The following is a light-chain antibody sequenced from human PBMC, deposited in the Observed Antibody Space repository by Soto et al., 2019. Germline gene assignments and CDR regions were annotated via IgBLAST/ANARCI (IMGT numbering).Light chain of an antibody. CDR1: QGIRSY. V-gene: IGKV1-9*01. J-gene: IGKJ5*01. Sequence: IQLTQSPSSLSASVGDRVTITCRASQGIRSYLAWYQQKPGKAPELLIYATSTLQSGVPSRFSGSGSGTDFTLTISSLQPEDFATYYCQQLNSYPLTFGQGTRLEIK. CDR3: QQLNSYPLT. CDR2: ATS.